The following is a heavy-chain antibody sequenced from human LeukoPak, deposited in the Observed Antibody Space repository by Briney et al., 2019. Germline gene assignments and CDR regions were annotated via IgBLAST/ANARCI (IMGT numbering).Heavy chain of an antibody. D-gene: IGHD6-13*01. J-gene: IGHJ4*02. CDR2: IKQDGSEK. CDR3: ARDFNEGSSWFDY. CDR1: GFTFSSYW. V-gene: IGHV3-7*01. Sequence: GGSLRLSCAASGFTFSSYWMSWVRQAPGKGLEWVANIKQDGSEKYYVDSVKGRFTISRDNAKNSLYLQMNSLRAEDTAVYYCARDFNEGSSWFDYWGQGTLATVPS.